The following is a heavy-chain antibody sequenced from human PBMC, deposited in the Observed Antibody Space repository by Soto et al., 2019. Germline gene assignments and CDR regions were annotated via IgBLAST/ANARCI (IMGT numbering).Heavy chain of an antibody. CDR3: VRGLGLDFWSGYYRINWFDP. CDR2: INHSGST. CDR1: GGSFSGYY. Sequence: SETLSLTCAVYGGSFSGYYWSWIRQPPGKGLEWIGEINHSGSTNYNPSLKSRVTISVDTSKNQFSLKLSSVTAADTAVYYCVRGLGLDFWSGYYRINWFDPWGQGTLVTVSS. V-gene: IGHV4-34*01. D-gene: IGHD3-3*01. J-gene: IGHJ5*02.